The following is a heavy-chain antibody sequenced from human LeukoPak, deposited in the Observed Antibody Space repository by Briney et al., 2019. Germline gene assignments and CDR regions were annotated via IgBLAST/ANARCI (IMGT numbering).Heavy chain of an antibody. CDR1: GGSISSRTYY. J-gene: IGHJ4*02. CDR2: IYYSGST. V-gene: IGHV4-39*01. CDR3: ARHGGSSWYIVDY. D-gene: IGHD6-13*01. Sequence: SETLSLTCTVSGGSISSRTYYWGWIRQPPGKGLEWIGSIYYSGSTYYNPSLKSRVTISVDTSKNQFSLKLSSVTAADTAVYYCARHGGSSWYIVDYWGQGTLVTVSS.